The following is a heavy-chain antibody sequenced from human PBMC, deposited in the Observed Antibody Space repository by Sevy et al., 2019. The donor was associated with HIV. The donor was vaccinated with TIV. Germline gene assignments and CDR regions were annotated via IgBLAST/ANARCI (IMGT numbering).Heavy chain of an antibody. CDR1: GFTFSEYG. D-gene: IGHD3-10*01. V-gene: IGHV3-30*04. CDR2: ISHDGRNYK. J-gene: IGHJ5*02. CDR3: GRDRGEILRSAFKS. Sequence: GESLKISCAASGFTFSEYGMHWVRQAPGKGLEWVAVISHDGRNYKYNADFVKGRFTISRDNSRNTLYLQMNSLRAEDTAIYYCGRDRGEILRSAFKSWGQGTLVTVSS.